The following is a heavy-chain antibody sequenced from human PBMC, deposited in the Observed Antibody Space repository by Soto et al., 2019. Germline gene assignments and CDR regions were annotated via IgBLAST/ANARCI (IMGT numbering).Heavy chain of an antibody. Sequence: SETLSLTCTVSSGSISSTNWWSWVRQPPGKGLEWIGEMYHSGSTNYNPSLKSRVTISVDKSKNQFSLQLTSVTAADTAVYYCARGYCSSASCFRDAFDIWGQGRMVT. D-gene: IGHD2-2*01. CDR3: ARGYCSSASCFRDAFDI. CDR1: SGSISSTNW. V-gene: IGHV4-4*02. J-gene: IGHJ3*02. CDR2: MYHSGST.